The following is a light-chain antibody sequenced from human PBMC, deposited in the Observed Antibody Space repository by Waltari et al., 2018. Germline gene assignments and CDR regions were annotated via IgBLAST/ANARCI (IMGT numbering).Light chain of an antibody. CDR2: DVS. CDR3: NSYTGSSSWV. Sequence: QSALTQPTSVSGSPGQSITISCTGTSRDVGFYNHVSWYQQYPGKVPRLLIYDVSERPSGISSRFSGSKSGNTASQTISGLQADDEADYYCNSYTGSSSWVFGGGTKLTVL. CDR1: SRDVGFYNH. J-gene: IGLJ3*02. V-gene: IGLV2-14*01.